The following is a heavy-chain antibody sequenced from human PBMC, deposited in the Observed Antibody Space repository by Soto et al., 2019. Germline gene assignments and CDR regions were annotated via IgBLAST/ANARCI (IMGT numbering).Heavy chain of an antibody. CDR3: ARVLMQAQYSSGWYGDFDY. V-gene: IGHV1-18*01. CDR1: GYTFTSYG. Sequence: QVQLVQSGAEVKKPGSSVKVSCKASGYTFTSYGISWVRQAPGQGLEWMGWISAYNGNTNYAQKLQGRVTMTTDTSTSTAYMELRSLRSDDTAVYYCARVLMQAQYSSGWYGDFDYWGQGTLVTVSS. J-gene: IGHJ4*02. CDR2: ISAYNGNT. D-gene: IGHD6-19*01.